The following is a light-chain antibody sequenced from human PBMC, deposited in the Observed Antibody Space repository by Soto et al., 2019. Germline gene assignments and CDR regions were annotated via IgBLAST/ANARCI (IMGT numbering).Light chain of an antibody. V-gene: IGKV3-15*01. J-gene: IGKJ5*01. Sequence: ELVVTQSPATLSVSPGERATLSCRASQSVGNNLAWYQQKPGQAPRLLMYDASTRATGIPARFSGSGSGTEFTLTISSLQSEDFAVYYCQQYNNWPRTFGQGTRLEIK. CDR2: DAS. CDR3: QQYNNWPRT. CDR1: QSVGNN.